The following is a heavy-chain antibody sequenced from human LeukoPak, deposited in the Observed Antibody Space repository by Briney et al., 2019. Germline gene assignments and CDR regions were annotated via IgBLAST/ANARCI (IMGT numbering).Heavy chain of an antibody. CDR2: ISAYSGNT. CDR1: GYTFTSYG. V-gene: IGHV1-18*01. CDR3: ARLAPNRYYYDSSGYRDY. J-gene: IGHJ4*02. D-gene: IGHD3-22*01. Sequence: GASVKASCKASGYTFTSYGISWVRQAPGQGLEWMGWISAYSGNTNYAQKLQGRVTMTTDTSTSTAYMELRSLRSDDTAVYYCARLAPNRYYYDSSGYRDYWGQGTLVTVSS.